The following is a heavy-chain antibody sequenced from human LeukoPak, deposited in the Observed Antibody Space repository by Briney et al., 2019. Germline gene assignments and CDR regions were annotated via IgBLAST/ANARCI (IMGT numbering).Heavy chain of an antibody. Sequence: ASVKVSCKASGYTFTGYYMHWVRQAPGQGLEWMGWINPNSGGTNYAQKFQGRVTMTRDTSISTAYMELSRLRSDDTAVYYYARDLGWQLWLRPPRYYFDYWGQGTLVTVSS. CDR2: INPNSGGT. CDR1: GYTFTGYY. CDR3: ARDLGWQLWLRPPRYYFDY. J-gene: IGHJ4*02. D-gene: IGHD5-18*01. V-gene: IGHV1-2*02.